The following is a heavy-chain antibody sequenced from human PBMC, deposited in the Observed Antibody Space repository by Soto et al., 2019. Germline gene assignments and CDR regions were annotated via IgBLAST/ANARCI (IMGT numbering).Heavy chain of an antibody. CDR3: ARGYYYGSGSYYPPDY. V-gene: IGHV1-69*01. CDR2: IIPIFGTA. J-gene: IGHJ4*02. CDR1: GGTFSSSA. Sequence: QVQLVQSGAEVKKPGSSVKVSCKASGGTFSSSAISWVRQAPGQGLEWMGGIIPIFGTANYAQKFQGRVTITADESTSTAYMELSSLRSEDTAVYYCARGYYYGSGSYYPPDYWGQGTLVTVSS. D-gene: IGHD3-10*01.